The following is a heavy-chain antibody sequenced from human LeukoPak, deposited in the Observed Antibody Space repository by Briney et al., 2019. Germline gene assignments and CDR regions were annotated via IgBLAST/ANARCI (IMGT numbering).Heavy chain of an antibody. CDR1: GFTVSSNY. J-gene: IGHJ5*02. V-gene: IGHV3-33*08. D-gene: IGHD6-19*01. Sequence: GGSLRLSCAASGFTVSSNYMSWVRQAPGKGLEWVAVIWYDGSNKYYADSVKGRLTISRDNSKNTLYLQMNSLRAEDTAVYYCARAVAGRYWFDPWGQGTLVTVSS. CDR2: IWYDGSNK. CDR3: ARAVAGRYWFDP.